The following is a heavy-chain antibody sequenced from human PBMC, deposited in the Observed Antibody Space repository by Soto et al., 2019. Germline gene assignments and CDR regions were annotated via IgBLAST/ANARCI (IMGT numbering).Heavy chain of an antibody. Sequence: GGSLRLSCAASGFTFSSYSMNWVRQAPGKGLEWVSSISSSSSYIYYADSVKGRFTISRDNAKNSLYLQMNSLRAEDTAVYYCASARGGSCYSCYYYMDVWGKGTTVTVSS. D-gene: IGHD2-15*01. V-gene: IGHV3-21*01. J-gene: IGHJ6*03. CDR1: GFTFSSYS. CDR2: ISSSSSYI. CDR3: ASARGGSCYSCYYYMDV.